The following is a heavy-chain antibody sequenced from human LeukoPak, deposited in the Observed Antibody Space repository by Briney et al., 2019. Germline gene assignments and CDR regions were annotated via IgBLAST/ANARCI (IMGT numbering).Heavy chain of an antibody. CDR3: ARDRKYYYHMDV. J-gene: IGHJ6*03. D-gene: IGHD1-14*01. V-gene: IGHV4-39*07. CDR1: GGSISSSSYY. Sequence: SETLSLTCTVSGGSISSSSYYWGWIRQPPGKGLEWIGSIYYSGSTYYNPSLKSRVTISVDTSKNQFSLKLSSVTAADTAVYYCARDRKYYYHMDVWGKGTTVTVSS. CDR2: IYYSGST.